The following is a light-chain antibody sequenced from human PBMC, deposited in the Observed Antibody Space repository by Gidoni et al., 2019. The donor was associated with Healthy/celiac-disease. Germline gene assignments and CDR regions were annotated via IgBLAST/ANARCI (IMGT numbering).Light chain of an antibody. V-gene: IGKV3-15*01. CDR2: GAS. CDR3: QQYNNWPLT. J-gene: IGKJ4*01. CDR1: QSVSSN. Sequence: EIVMTQSPATLSVSPGERATLACRASQSVSSNLAWYHQKPGQAPRLLIYGASTRATGIPARFRGSGSGTEFTLTISSLQSEDFAVYYCQQYNNWPLTFXGXTKVEIK.